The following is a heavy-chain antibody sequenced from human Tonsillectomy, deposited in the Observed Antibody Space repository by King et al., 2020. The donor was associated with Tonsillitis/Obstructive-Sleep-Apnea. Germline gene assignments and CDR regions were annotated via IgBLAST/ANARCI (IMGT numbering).Heavy chain of an antibody. Sequence: VQLVESGGGLVQPGGSLRLSCAASGFTFSSYAMTWVRQAPGKGLEWVSTINNSGGSTYYADSVKGRFTISRDKSKNTLYLQMNSLRAEDTAVYYCAKSFHWFINTSCRYPYFYDYAMDVWGQGTTVTVSS. CDR1: GFTFSSYA. J-gene: IGHJ6*02. V-gene: IGHV3-23*04. D-gene: IGHD2-2*01. CDR2: INNSGGST. CDR3: AKSFHWFINTSCRYPYFYDYAMDV.